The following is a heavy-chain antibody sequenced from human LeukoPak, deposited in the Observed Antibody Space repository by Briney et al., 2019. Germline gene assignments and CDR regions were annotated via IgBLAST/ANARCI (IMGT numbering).Heavy chain of an antibody. CDR1: GGSISSYY. D-gene: IGHD3-3*01. CDR3: ARTRQSITIFGVAKRYFDL. Sequence: KTSETLSLTCTVSGGSISSYYWSWIRQPPGKGLERIGYIYYSGSTNYNPSLKSRVTISVDTSKNQFSLKLSSVTAADTAVYYCARTRQSITIFGVAKRYFDLWGRGTLVTVSS. V-gene: IGHV4-59*08. J-gene: IGHJ2*01. CDR2: IYYSGST.